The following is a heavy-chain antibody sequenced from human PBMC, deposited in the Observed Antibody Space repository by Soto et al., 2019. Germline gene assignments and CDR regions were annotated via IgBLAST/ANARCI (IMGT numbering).Heavy chain of an antibody. J-gene: IGHJ4*02. CDR2: ISGSGGST. V-gene: IGHV3-23*01. CDR3: AKGPDYGDANFDY. CDR1: GFTFSSYA. D-gene: IGHD4-17*01. Sequence: EVQLLESGGGLVQPGGSLRLSCAASGFTFSSYAMSWVRQAPGKGLEWVSAISGSGGSTYYADSVKGRFSISRDNSKNTLYLQMNSLRAEDTAVYYCAKGPDYGDANFDYWGQGTLVTVSS.